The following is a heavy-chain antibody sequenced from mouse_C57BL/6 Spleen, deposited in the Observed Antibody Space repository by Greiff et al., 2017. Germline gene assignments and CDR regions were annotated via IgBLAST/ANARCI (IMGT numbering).Heavy chain of an antibody. CDR3: ASGGLRPYYFDY. J-gene: IGHJ2*01. Sequence: EVQLKQSGPGLVKPSQSLSLTCSVTGYSITSGYYWNWIRQFPGNKLEWMGYISYDGSNNYNPSPKNRISITRDTSKNQLFLKLNSVTTEDTATYYCASGGLRPYYFDYWGQGTTLTVSS. V-gene: IGHV3-6*01. D-gene: IGHD3-3*01. CDR2: ISYDGSN. CDR1: GYSITSGYY.